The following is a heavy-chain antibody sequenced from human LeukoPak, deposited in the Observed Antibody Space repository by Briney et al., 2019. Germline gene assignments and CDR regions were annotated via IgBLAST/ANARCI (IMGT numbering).Heavy chain of an antibody. D-gene: IGHD3-10*01. CDR2: IYHSGST. V-gene: IGHV4-38-2*02. CDR3: ALLDYYGSGSYFHYYYYYMDV. CDR1: GGSISNYY. Sequence: SETLSLTCTVSGGSISNYYWGWIRQPPGKGLEWIGSIYHSGSTYYNPSLKSRVTISVDTSKNQFSLKLSSVTAADTAVYYCALLDYYGSGSYFHYYYYYMDVWGKGTTVTVSS. J-gene: IGHJ6*03.